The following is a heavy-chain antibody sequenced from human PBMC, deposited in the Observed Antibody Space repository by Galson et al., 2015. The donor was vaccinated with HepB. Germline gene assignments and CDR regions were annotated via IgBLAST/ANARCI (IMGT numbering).Heavy chain of an antibody. CDR3: ALRTGTYPYYFDF. CDR1: GYTFTSYG. D-gene: IGHD3-10*01. Sequence: SVKVSCKASGYTFTSYGLSWLRQAPGQGLEYMGWISPYNGNTNYAQKLQGRVTMTTDKSTTTAYMGLRSLRSGDTAVYYCALRTGTYPYYFDFWGQGTLVAVSS. J-gene: IGHJ4*02. CDR2: ISPYNGNT. V-gene: IGHV1-18*01.